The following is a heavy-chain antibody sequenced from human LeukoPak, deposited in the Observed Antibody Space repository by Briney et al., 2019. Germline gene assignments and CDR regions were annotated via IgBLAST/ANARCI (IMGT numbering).Heavy chain of an antibody. CDR1: GGSISSSNW. CDR3: ARAGWSPLYYYMDV. CDR2: IYHSGST. V-gene: IGHV4-4*02. D-gene: IGHD2-15*01. Sequence: PSETLSLTCAVSGGSISSSNWWSWVRQPPGKGLEWIGEIYHSGSTNYNPSLKSRVTISVDKSKNQFSLKLSSVTAADTAVYYCARAGWSPLYYYMDVWGKGTTVTVSS. J-gene: IGHJ6*03.